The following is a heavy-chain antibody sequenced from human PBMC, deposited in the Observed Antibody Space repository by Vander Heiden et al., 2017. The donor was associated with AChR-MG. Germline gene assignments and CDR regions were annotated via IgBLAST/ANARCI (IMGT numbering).Heavy chain of an antibody. V-gene: IGHV3-53*02. D-gene: IGHD3-16*01. CDR3: ARDLASGGAYDI. CDR2: MYSGGST. J-gene: IGHJ3*02. CDR1: GFTVRDNY. Sequence: EVQLVETGGGLIQPGGSLRLSCAASGFTVRDNYLRWVRQGPGKGLEWVSVMYSGGSTYYAESVKGRFTISRDNSKNTLYLKMNSLRADDTAVYYCARDLASGGAYDIWGQGKMVTVSS.